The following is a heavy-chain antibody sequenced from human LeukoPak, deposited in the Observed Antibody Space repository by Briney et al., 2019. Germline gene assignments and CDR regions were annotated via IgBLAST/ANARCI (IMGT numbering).Heavy chain of an antibody. D-gene: IGHD3-22*01. V-gene: IGHV4-34*01. CDR2: INHSGST. CDR3: ARGTGYPLIG. CDR1: GASFSGYY. Sequence: PSETLSLTCAVYGASFSGYYWSWIRQPPGKGLEWIGEINHSGSTNYNPSLKSRVTISVDTSKNQFSLKLSSVTAADTAVYYCARGTGYPLIGWGQGTLVTVSS. J-gene: IGHJ4*02.